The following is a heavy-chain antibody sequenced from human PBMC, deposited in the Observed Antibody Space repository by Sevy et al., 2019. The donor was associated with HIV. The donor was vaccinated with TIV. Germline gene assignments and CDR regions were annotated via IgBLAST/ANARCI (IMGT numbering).Heavy chain of an antibody. J-gene: IGHJ4*01. CDR2: INPNSGGT. Sequence: ASVMVSCKTSGYIFTTYYMHWVRQAPGQGLEWMGRINPNSGGTIYAQKFEDRVTMTRDTSISTAYMDVSSLRSDDTAVYYCAVLATIRNFDYWGHGTLVTVSS. CDR3: AVLATIRNFDY. CDR1: GYIFTTYY. D-gene: IGHD5-12*01. V-gene: IGHV1-2*06.